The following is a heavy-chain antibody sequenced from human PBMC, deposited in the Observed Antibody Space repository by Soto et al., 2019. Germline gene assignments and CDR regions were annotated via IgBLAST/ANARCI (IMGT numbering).Heavy chain of an antibody. CDR1: GCTYIGGA. CDR2: ISGSGGST. V-gene: IGHV3-23*01. CDR3: AKLYGSSGHYGLDV. Sequence: AGCVRHSCAASGCTYIGGAMSWNRKAPGKGLEWVSAISGSGGSTYYADSVKGRFTISRDNSKNTLYLQMNSLRAEDTAVYYFAKLYGSSGHYGLDVCGQGTTVPVSS. J-gene: IGHJ6*02. D-gene: IGHD6-6*01.